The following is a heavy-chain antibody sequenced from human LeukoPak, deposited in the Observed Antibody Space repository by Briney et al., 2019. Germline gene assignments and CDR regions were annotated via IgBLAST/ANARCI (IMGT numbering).Heavy chain of an antibody. V-gene: IGHV6-1*01. D-gene: IGHD6-6*01. CDR2: TYYRSKWNT. J-gene: IGHJ6*02. CDR3: SRQRSTSTYYFGLDV. Sequence: SQTLSLTCAISGDTVSSNTAAWNWIRQSPSRGLEWLGRTYYRSKWNTDYAASVQNRITVNPDTSTNQFSLQLKSATPEDTAVYYCSRQRSTSTYYFGLDVWGQGTTVTVSS. CDR1: GDTVSSNTAA.